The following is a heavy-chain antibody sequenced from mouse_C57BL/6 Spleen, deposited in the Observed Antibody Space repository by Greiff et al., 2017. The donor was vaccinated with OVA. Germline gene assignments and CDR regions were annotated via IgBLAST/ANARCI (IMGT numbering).Heavy chain of an antibody. CDR2: IYPGNSDT. D-gene: IGHD2-10*01. J-gene: IGHJ1*03. CDR1: GYTFTSYW. V-gene: IGHV1-5*01. CDR3: TLLLTGYFDV. Sequence: EVQLQQPGTELVKPGASVKLSCKASGYTFTSYWMHWVKQRPGQGLEWIGAIYPGNSDTSYNQKFKGKAKLTAVTSASTAYMELSSLTNEDSAVYYCTLLLTGYFDVWGTGTTVTVSS.